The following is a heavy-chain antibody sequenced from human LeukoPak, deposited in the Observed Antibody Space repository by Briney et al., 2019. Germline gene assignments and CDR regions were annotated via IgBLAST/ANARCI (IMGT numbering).Heavy chain of an antibody. D-gene: IGHD3-22*01. Sequence: GESLKISCNASGYSLINHWIGWVRQMPGKGLDWMGIIYPGNADATYSPSFQGQDTISADTSTTTVYLQWSRLKASDTAMYYCARQGSYDNSGYSFDYWGQGTLVTVSS. J-gene: IGHJ4*02. CDR2: IYPGNADA. CDR1: GYSLINHW. CDR3: ARQGSYDNSGYSFDY. V-gene: IGHV5-51*01.